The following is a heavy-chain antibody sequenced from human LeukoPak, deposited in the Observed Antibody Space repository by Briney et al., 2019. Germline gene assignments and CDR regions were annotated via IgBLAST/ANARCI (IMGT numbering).Heavy chain of an antibody. Sequence: SEALSLTCAVYGGSFSGYYWSWIRQPPGKGLEWIGEINHSGSTNYNPSLKSRVTISVDTSKSQFSLKLSSVTAADTAVYYCASGYSSSWYTEKRSFDYWGQGTLVTVSS. CDR3: ASGYSSSWYTEKRSFDY. CDR1: GGSFSGYY. V-gene: IGHV4-34*01. D-gene: IGHD6-13*01. J-gene: IGHJ4*02. CDR2: INHSGST.